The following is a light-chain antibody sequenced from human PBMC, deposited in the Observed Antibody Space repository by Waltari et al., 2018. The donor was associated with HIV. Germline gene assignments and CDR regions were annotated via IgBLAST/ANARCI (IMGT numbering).Light chain of an antibody. Sequence: ETVMTQSPASLSVSPGERVTLSCRASQSVSSKLTWYQQKPGQAPRLLIYGASSRATGIPARFSGSGSGTEFTLTISSLRSEDSAFYYCQQYYNWPRTFGGGTKVEIK. CDR2: GAS. V-gene: IGKV3-15*01. CDR1: QSVSSK. CDR3: QQYYNWPRT. J-gene: IGKJ4*01.